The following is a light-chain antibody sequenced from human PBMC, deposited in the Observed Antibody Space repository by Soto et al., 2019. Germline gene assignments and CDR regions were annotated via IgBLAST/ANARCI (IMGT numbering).Light chain of an antibody. CDR3: QQYGNSLFT. CDR2: GAS. Sequence: EIVLTQSPGTLSLSPGERVTLSCRTTQSGFSSYLSWYQQKPGQAPRPLIYGASNRATGIPDRFSGSGSGTDFTLTISRLEPEDFAVYYCQQYGNSLFTFGGGTKVDIK. J-gene: IGKJ4*01. V-gene: IGKV3-20*01. CDR1: QSGFSSY.